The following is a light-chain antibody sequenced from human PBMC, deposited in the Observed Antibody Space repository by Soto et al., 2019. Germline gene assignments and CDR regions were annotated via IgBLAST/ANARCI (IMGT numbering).Light chain of an antibody. CDR1: QSISSW. V-gene: IGKV1-5*01. CDR3: QQYNSYSWT. Sequence: DIPMTQSPSTLSASVGDRVTITCRASQSISSWLAWYQQKPGTAPKLLIYDASTLESGVPSRFSGSGSGTEFTLTISSLQPDDFATYYCQQYNSYSWTFGQGTKVEI. CDR2: DAS. J-gene: IGKJ1*01.